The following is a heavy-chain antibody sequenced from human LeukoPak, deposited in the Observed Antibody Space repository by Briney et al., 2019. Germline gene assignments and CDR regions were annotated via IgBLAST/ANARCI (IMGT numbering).Heavy chain of an antibody. CDR3: ARDESRGNLVTAPDY. D-gene: IGHD2-21*02. Sequence: NPGGPLKLSCAASSFTFSTYSRNGFRQSPGKGREGFSSFTSSRTYIYYADSVKGRFTISRDNAKNALYLQMNSLRVEDTAVYYCARDESRGNLVTAPDYWGQGTLGTVSS. V-gene: IGHV3-21*01. CDR1: SFTFSTYS. CDR2: FTSSRTYI. J-gene: IGHJ4*02.